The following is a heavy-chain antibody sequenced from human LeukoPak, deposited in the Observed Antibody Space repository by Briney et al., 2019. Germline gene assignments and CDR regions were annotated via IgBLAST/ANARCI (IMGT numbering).Heavy chain of an antibody. CDR2: ISWNSGSI. V-gene: IGHV3-9*01. CDR1: GFTFDDYA. J-gene: IGHJ4*02. CDR3: ARALSSGPSG. Sequence: GGSLRLSCAASGFTFDDYAMHWVRLAPGKGLEWVSGISWNSGSIGYADSVKGRFTISRDNAKNSLYLQMNSLRAEDTAVYYCARALSSGPSGWGQGTLVTVSS. D-gene: IGHD3-22*01.